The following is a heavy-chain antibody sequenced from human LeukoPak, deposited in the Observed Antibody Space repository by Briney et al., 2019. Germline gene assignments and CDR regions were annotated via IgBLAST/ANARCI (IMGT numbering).Heavy chain of an antibody. CDR1: GGSISGSSYY. CDR3: ARDTVTTNI. CDR2: IYYSGST. D-gene: IGHD4-17*01. Sequence: SETLSLTCTVSGGSISGSSYYWGWIRQPPGKGLEWIGSIYYSGSTYYNPSLKSRVTISVDTSKNQFALKLNSVTATDTAVYYCARDTVTTNIWGQGTLVTVSS. J-gene: IGHJ4*02. V-gene: IGHV4-39*02.